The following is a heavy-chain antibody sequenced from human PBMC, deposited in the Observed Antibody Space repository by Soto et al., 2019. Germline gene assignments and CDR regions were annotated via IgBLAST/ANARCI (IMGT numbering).Heavy chain of an antibody. J-gene: IGHJ2*01. D-gene: IGHD6-25*01. CDR1: GFSINVTY. Sequence: EVQLVESGGALIQPGGSLRLSCAASGFSINVTYLSWVRQAPGKGLEWLSVLYADGSTYYIDSVKGRFRISRDNSKNNLYLQMDNLRADDTAMYFCARTAEGDTPRTHWYFDLWGRGTPVTVSS. CDR3: ARTAEGDTPRTHWYFDL. CDR2: LYADGST. V-gene: IGHV3-53*02.